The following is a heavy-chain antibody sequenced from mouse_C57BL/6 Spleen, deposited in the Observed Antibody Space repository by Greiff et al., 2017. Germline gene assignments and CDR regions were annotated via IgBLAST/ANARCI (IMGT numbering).Heavy chain of an antibody. CDR2: IWRGGST. CDR3: AKDYGRSYEAY. J-gene: IGHJ3*01. Sequence: QVQLQQSGPGLVQPSHCLSITCTASGFSLTSYGVHWVRQSPGKGLEWLGVIWRGGSTDYNAAFMSRLNITKDNSKSQVFFKMNSLQADDAAIYYCAKDYGRSYEAYWGQGTLVTVSA. V-gene: IGHV2-5*01. CDR1: GFSLTSYG. D-gene: IGHD1-1*01.